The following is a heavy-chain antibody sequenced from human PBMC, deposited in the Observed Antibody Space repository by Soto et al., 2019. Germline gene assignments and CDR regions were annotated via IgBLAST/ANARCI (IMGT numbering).Heavy chain of an antibody. J-gene: IGHJ4*02. V-gene: IGHV3-74*01. D-gene: IGHD6-19*01. CDR3: ASEEWRSGWYLGVDY. Sequence: GGSLRLSCAASGFTFSSYWMHWVRQAPGKGLVWVSRINSDGSSTSYADSVKGRFTISRDNAKNTLYLQMNSLRAEDTALYYCASEEWRSGWYLGVDYWGQGTLVTVSS. CDR1: GFTFSSYW. CDR2: INSDGSST.